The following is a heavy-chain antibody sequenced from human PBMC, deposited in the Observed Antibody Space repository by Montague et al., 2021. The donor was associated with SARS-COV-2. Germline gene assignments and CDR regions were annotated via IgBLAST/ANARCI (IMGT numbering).Heavy chain of an antibody. J-gene: IGHJ4*02. CDR2: IGPSGST. CDR1: GGSLSGYH. Sequence: SETLSLICGVSGGSLSGYHWSWIRQPPGKGLEWIGEIGPSGSTNYNPSLKSRVIISLDTSKNQFSLKLSSVTAADTAVYYCARGLIDITMMVVVFTGASLYFDYRGQGILVTVSS. CDR3: ARGLIDITMMVVVFTGASLYFDY. V-gene: IGHV4-34*01. D-gene: IGHD3-22*01.